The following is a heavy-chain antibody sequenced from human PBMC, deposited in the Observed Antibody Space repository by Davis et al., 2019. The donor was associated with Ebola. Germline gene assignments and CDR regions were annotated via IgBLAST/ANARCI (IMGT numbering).Heavy chain of an antibody. CDR2: ISSSGSSV. CDR3: TRGPSGGYNSLDY. J-gene: IGHJ4*02. Sequence: GESLKISCAASGFTFSTHSLNWVRQAPGKGLEWVSYISSSGSSVYYADSVKGRFTISRDNAKNSLYLQMNSLKTEDTAVYYCTRGPSGGYNSLDYWGQGTLVTVSS. V-gene: IGHV3-48*01. CDR1: GFTFSTHS. D-gene: IGHD5-24*01.